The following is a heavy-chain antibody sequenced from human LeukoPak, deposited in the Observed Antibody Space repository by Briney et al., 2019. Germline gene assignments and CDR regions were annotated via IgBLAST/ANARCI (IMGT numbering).Heavy chain of an antibody. J-gene: IGHJ3*02. D-gene: IGHD6-19*01. CDR1: GFTFSSYA. Sequence: PGGSLRLSCAASGFTFSSYAMSWVRQAPGKGLEWASAISGSGGSTYYADSVKGRFTISRDNSKNTLYLQMNSLRAEDTAVYYCAKDPLDSIAVAGTAAFDIWGQGTMVTVSS. V-gene: IGHV3-23*01. CDR3: AKDPLDSIAVAGTAAFDI. CDR2: ISGSGGST.